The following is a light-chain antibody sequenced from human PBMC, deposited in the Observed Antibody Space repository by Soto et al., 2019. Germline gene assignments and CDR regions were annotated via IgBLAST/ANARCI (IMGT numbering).Light chain of an antibody. Sequence: EIAWTQSPATMSFSPGQRATLSCRATQSVTTNLAWSQEKPGQAPRLLVYDASNMATGVPARFSGSGSGTDFTLTIRSLEPGDFGVYYCHRRRNWPFTFGPGTKVDV. CDR3: HRRRNWPFT. CDR1: QSVTTN. CDR2: DAS. J-gene: IGKJ3*01. V-gene: IGKV3-11*01.